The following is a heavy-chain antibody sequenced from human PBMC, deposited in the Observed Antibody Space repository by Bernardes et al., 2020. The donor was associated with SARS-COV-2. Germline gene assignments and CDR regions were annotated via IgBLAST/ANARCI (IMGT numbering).Heavy chain of an antibody. Sequence: GGSLRLSCAASGFTFSSYGMHWVRQAPGRGLEWAAIIWHDGSDQYYADSVKGRFTISRDNSRNTLYLQMNSLRDDDAAIYYCVRNGPGYVLDYWGQGTLVTVSS. D-gene: IGHD6-13*01. J-gene: IGHJ4*02. CDR3: VRNGPGYVLDY. V-gene: IGHV3-33*03. CDR2: IWHDGSDQ. CDR1: GFTFSSYG.